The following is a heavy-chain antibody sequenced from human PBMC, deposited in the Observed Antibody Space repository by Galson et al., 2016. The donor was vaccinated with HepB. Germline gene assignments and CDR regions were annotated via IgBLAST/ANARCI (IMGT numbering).Heavy chain of an antibody. CDR3: AKRQGYTSGRADS. CDR1: GFTFNTYA. D-gene: IGHD6-19*01. J-gene: IGHJ4*02. V-gene: IGHV3-23*01. CDR2: ISGNGGNT. Sequence: SLRLSCAASGFTFNTYAMTWVRQAPGKGLEWVSAISGNGGNTYYADSVKGRFTISKDKSKNTLYLQMNSLRVEDTAVYYGAKRQGYTSGRADSWGQGTLVTVSS.